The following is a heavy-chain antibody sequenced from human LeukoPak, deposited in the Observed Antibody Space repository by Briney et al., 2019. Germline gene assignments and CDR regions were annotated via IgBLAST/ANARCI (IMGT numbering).Heavy chain of an antibody. Sequence: GGSLRLSCAASGFTFDDYAMTWVRQAPGKGLEWVSGINWNGGSTGYADSVKGRFTISRDNAKNSLYLQMNSLRAEDTALYFCARDTYYYDSSGYFDYWGQGTLVTVSS. CDR3: ARDTYYYDSSGYFDY. CDR2: INWNGGST. D-gene: IGHD3-22*01. J-gene: IGHJ4*02. V-gene: IGHV3-20*04. CDR1: GFTFDDYA.